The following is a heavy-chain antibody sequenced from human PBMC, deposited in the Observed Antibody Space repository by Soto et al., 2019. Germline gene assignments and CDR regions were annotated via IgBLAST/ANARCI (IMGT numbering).Heavy chain of an antibody. Sequence: QVQLVQSGAEVKKPGSSVRVSCKASGDTFSTYTISWVRQAPGQGFEWLGRSIPILDVANYAQSFQGRVTITADKSTSTAYMELNSLRSEDTAVYYCARASGNQLLIDYWGQGTLVTVSS. D-gene: IGHD2-2*01. CDR1: GDTFSTYT. CDR2: SIPILDVA. CDR3: ARASGNQLLIDY. J-gene: IGHJ4*02. V-gene: IGHV1-69*02.